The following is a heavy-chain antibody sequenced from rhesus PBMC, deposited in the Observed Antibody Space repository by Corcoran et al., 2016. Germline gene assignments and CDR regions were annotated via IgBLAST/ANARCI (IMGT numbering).Heavy chain of an antibody. CDR1: GGSFSSYW. CDR2: INGNRGST. CDR3: ARGYSWNNVGWYFDL. D-gene: IGHD1-20*01. V-gene: IGHV4-80*01. Sequence: QVQLQESGPGLVKPSETLSLTCAVSGGSFSSYWWSWIRQPPGKGLEWIGEINGNRGSTNYNPSLKSRVTCSKDASKNQFSLNLSSVTAADTAVYYCARGYSWNNVGWYFDLWGPGTPITISS. J-gene: IGHJ2*01.